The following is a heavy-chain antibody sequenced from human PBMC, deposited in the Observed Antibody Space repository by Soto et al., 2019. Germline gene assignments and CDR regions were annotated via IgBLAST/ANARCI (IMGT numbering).Heavy chain of an antibody. CDR3: KRVFVETSMNDGMDV. D-gene: IGHD5-18*01. CDR2: ISYDGNTK. Sequence: GSLLVSCEASGFTFSTYALHWVRQAPGKGLEWVAVISYDGNTKYYADSVTGRFIVSRDNSKNTLYLQMNSLRAEDTAVYYCKRVFVETSMNDGMDVWGQGTKVTVSS. V-gene: IGHV3-30*14. CDR1: GFTFSTYA. J-gene: IGHJ6*02.